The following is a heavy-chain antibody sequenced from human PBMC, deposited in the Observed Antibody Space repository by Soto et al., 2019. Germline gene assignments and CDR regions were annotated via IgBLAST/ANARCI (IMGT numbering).Heavy chain of an antibody. CDR2: ITTSGGAT. Sequence: EVQLLESGGGLVQPGGSLRLSCAASGFTFSSYAMSWVRQAPGKGLEWVSAITTSGGATYYADSVKGRFTISRDNSQNTLYLQMNSLRAEDTAVYYCAKQRIAVALNYFDSWGQGTLVTVSS. D-gene: IGHD6-19*01. J-gene: IGHJ4*02. CDR3: AKQRIAVALNYFDS. CDR1: GFTFSSYA. V-gene: IGHV3-23*01.